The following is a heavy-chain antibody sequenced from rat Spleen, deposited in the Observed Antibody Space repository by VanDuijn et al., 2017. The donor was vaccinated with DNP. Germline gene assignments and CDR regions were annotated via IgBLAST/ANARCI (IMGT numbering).Heavy chain of an antibody. CDR3: AKAGGYSPWYFDY. V-gene: IGHV5S11*01. D-gene: IGHD1-11*01. J-gene: IGHJ2*01. Sequence: EVQLVESGGDLVQPGRSLKLSCVASGFTFNKYWMTWVRQAPTKGLEWVAAISTGGGNTYYRDSVKGRFTISRDNAKSTLYLQMDSLRSEETATYYCAKAGGYSPWYFDYWGQGVMVTVSS. CDR2: ISTGGGNT. CDR1: GFTFNKYW.